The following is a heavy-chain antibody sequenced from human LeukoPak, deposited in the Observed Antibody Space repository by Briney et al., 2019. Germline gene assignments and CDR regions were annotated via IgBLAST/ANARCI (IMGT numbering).Heavy chain of an antibody. J-gene: IGHJ5*02. CDR1: GFTFSSYG. CDR3: VRGVGVSRFNYFDP. CDR2: ISYDGSNK. Sequence: GGSLRLSCAASGFTFSSYGMHWVRQAPGKGLEWVAVISYDGSNKYYADSVKGRFTISRDNSKNTLFLQMNSLRDDDTAVYYCVRGVGVSRFNYFDPWGQGTLVIVSS. V-gene: IGHV3-30*03. D-gene: IGHD6-13*01.